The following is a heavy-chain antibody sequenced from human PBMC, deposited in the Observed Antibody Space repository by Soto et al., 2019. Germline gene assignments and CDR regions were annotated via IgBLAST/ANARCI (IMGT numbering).Heavy chain of an antibody. CDR1: GFTVSSDY. Sequence: GGSLRLSCAASGFTVSSDYVSWVRQAPGKGLEWVSVIYRSGGTYYADSVKGRFTISTDNSKNTFYLQMNSPRVDDTAVYYCATPRSPYLNYMDVWGKGTTVTVSS. J-gene: IGHJ6*03. CDR3: ATPRSPYLNYMDV. V-gene: IGHV3-66*01. CDR2: IYRSGGT.